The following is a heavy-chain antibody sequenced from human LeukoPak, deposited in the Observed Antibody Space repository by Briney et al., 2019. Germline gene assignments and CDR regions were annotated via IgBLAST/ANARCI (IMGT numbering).Heavy chain of an antibody. CDR2: ISGSGGST. CDR3: AKDRTYYDILTGYYAAYYFDY. CDR1: GFTFSSYA. Sequence: PGGSLRLSCAASGFTFSSYAMSWVRQAPGKGLEWVSAISGSGGSTYYADSVKGRFTISRDNSKNTLYLQMNSLRAEDTAVYYCAKDRTYYDILTGYYAAYYFDYWGQGTLVTVSS. J-gene: IGHJ4*02. V-gene: IGHV3-23*01. D-gene: IGHD3-9*01.